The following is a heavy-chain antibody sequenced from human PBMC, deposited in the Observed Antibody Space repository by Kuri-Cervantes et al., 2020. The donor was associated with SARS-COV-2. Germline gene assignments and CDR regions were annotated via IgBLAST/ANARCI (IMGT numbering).Heavy chain of an antibody. CDR3: ATTMHELWEYHMDV. CDR2: IRYDGSNK. CDR1: GFTFSSYG. Sequence: GGSLRLSCAASGFTFSSYGMHWVRQAPGKGLEWVAFIRYDGSNKYYADSVKGRFTISRDNSKNTLYLQMNSLRAEDTAVYYCATTMHELWEYHMDVWGKGTTVTVSS. V-gene: IGHV3-30*02. D-gene: IGHD1-26*01. J-gene: IGHJ6*03.